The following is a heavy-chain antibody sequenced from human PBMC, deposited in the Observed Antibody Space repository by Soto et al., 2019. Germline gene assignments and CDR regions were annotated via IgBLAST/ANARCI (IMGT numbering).Heavy chain of an antibody. D-gene: IGHD6-19*01. Sequence: ASVKVSCKVFGHTLIELSMHWVRQAPGKGLGWMGRFDPEDGERIYAQKFQGRVTMTEDTSTDTAYMELSSLRSEDTAVYYCATDHQWLGDYYYGMDGWGKKPTVTLSS. V-gene: IGHV1-24*01. CDR3: ATDHQWLGDYYYGMDG. CDR2: FDPEDGER. CDR1: GHTLIELS. J-gene: IGHJ6*04.